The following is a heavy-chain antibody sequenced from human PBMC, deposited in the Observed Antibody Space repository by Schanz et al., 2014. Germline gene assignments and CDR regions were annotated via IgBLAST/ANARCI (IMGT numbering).Heavy chain of an antibody. Sequence: QEQLVQSGAEVRKPGASVKVSCKASGYTFSDSYVHWVRQAPGQGLEWMGWINPDSGDTNFAQKFQGWVTMTRDKSITTAYMELSRLKFDDTGVYYCAKDRRSTSGVLNYSFGPYHYYGLDVWGQGTTVIVSS. CDR3: AKDRRSTSGVLNYSFGPYHYYGLDV. J-gene: IGHJ6*02. CDR1: GYTFSDSY. D-gene: IGHD1-7*01. CDR2: INPDSGDT. V-gene: IGHV1-2*04.